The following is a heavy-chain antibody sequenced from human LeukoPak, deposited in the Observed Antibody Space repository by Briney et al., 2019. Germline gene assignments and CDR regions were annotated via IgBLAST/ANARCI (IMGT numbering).Heavy chain of an antibody. V-gene: IGHV1-69*04. Sequence: SVKVSCKASGGTFSSYTISWVRQAPGQGLEWMGRIIPILGIANYAQKFQGRVTITADKSTSTAYMELSSLRSEDTAVYYCARDPTGSGDSGRGNWFDPWGQGTLVTVSS. D-gene: IGHD2-15*01. CDR2: IIPILGIA. J-gene: IGHJ5*02. CDR1: GGTFSSYT. CDR3: ARDPTGSGDSGRGNWFDP.